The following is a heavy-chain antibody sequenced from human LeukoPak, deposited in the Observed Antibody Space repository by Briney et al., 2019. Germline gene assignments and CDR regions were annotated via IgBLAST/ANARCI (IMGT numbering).Heavy chain of an antibody. V-gene: IGHV3-48*03. CDR3: VRSPYSESYYGDAFDM. J-gene: IGHJ3*02. D-gene: IGHD1-26*01. CDR1: GFSFSIFE. Sequence: PGGSLRLSCTASGFSFSIFEMNWVRQAPGKGLDWVSYISSSSTIYYSDSVKGRFTISRDNAKNSLYLQMNSLRAEDTALYYCVRSPYSESYYGDAFDMWGRGTMVTVSS. CDR2: ISSSSTI.